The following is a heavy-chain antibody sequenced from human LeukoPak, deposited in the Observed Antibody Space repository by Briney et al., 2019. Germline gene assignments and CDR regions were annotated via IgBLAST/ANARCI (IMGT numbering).Heavy chain of an antibody. Sequence: PSETLSLTCTVSGGSISSYYWSWIRQPPGKGLEWIGYIYYSGSTNYNPSLKSRVTMSVDTSKNQFSLKLSSVTAADTAVYYCARDPIAVAVFDYWGQGTLVTVSS. CDR2: IYYSGST. CDR3: ARDPIAVAVFDY. V-gene: IGHV4-59*12. D-gene: IGHD6-19*01. J-gene: IGHJ4*02. CDR1: GGSISSYY.